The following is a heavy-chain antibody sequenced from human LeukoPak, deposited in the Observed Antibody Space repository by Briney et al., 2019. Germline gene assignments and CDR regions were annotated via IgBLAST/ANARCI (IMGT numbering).Heavy chain of an antibody. CDR3: ARRGGSGRGFDY. D-gene: IGHD3-10*01. Sequence: SETLSLTCTVSGASVSSGGYYWSWIRQPPGKGLEWIGYIYYSGSTNYNPSPKSRVTISVDTSKNQFSLKVNSVTAADTAIYYCARRGGSGRGFDYWGQGALVTVSS. J-gene: IGHJ4*02. CDR2: IYYSGST. V-gene: IGHV4-61*08. CDR1: GASVSSGGYY.